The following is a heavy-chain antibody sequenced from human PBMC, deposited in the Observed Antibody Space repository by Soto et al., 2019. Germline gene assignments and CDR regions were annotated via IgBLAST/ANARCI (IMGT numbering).Heavy chain of an antibody. CDR2: MNPNSGNT. V-gene: IGHV1-8*01. CDR3: ARGSYYNYYYYMDV. J-gene: IGHJ6*03. D-gene: IGHD3-16*02. CDR1: GYNFTCRD. Sequence: VKASGQGVGYNFTCRDITWLRQTTRQGLEWMGWMNPNSGNTGYAQKFQGRVTMTRNTSISTAYMELSSLRSEDTAVYYCARGSYYNYYYYMDVWGKGTTVTVSS.